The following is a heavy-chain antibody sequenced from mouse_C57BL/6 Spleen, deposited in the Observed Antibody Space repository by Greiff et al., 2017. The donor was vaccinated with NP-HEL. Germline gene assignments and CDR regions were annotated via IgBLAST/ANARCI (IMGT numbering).Heavy chain of an antibody. Sequence: VQLQQSGPELVKPGASVKISCKASGYTFTDYYMNWVKQSHGKSLEWIGDINPNNGGTSYNQKFKGKATLTVDKSSSTAYMELRSLTSEDSAVYYCARYSNYRGFAYWGQGTLVTVSA. CDR2: INPNNGGT. J-gene: IGHJ3*01. CDR1: GYTFTDYY. CDR3: ARYSNYRGFAY. V-gene: IGHV1-26*01. D-gene: IGHD2-5*01.